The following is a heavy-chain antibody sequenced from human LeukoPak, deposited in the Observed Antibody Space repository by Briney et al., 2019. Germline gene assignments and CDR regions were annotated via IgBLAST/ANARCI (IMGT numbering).Heavy chain of an antibody. CDR1: GFTFDDYG. CDR3: ARSGGKSSYYDFWSGSQYYFDY. J-gene: IGHJ4*02. Sequence: GGSLTLSCAVSGFTFDDYGMSGVRQPPGEGLVYFAGINWKGCSTGSADSVKGQFTSSNDKAKNSLYLQLSSLRAEDTALYYCARSGGKSSYYDFWSGSQYYFDYWGQGTLVTVSS. D-gene: IGHD3-3*01. V-gene: IGHV3-20*04. CDR2: INWKGCST.